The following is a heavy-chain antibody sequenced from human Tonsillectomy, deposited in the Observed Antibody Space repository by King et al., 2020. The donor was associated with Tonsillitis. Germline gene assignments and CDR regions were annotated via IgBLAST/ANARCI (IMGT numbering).Heavy chain of an antibody. J-gene: IGHJ4*02. V-gene: IGHV3-23*04. D-gene: IGHD5-24*01. CDR1: GFTFSNYG. CDR3: AKAGGGTYNFGYFFDY. CDR2: ISSGGTI. Sequence: VQLVESGGGLVQPEGSLRLSCAVSGFTFSNYGMTWVRQAPGKRLEWVSVISSGGTIYYADSVKGRFTISRDNSKNTLYLQMNSLRAEDTAIYYCAKAGGGTYNFGYFFDYWGQGTLVTVSS.